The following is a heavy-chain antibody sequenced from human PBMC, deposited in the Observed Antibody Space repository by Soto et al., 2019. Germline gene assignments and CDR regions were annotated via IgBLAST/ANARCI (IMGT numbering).Heavy chain of an antibody. CDR3: ARVAYSSGWYTINYSEYYGMDT. CDR1: GFTFSSYS. D-gene: IGHD6-19*01. J-gene: IGHJ6*02. V-gene: IGHV3-48*01. Sequence: PGGSLRLSCAASGFTFSSYSMNWFRQAPGKGLEWVSYISSSSSTIYYADSVKGRFTISRDNAEKSLYLQMNSLRVEDTAIYYCARVAYSSGWYTINYSEYYGMDTWSQGTTLTISS. CDR2: ISSSSSTI.